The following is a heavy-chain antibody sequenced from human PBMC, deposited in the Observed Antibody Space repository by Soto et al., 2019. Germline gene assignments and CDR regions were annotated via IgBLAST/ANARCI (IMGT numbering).Heavy chain of an antibody. CDR2: IYFSGST. V-gene: IGHV4-61*01. D-gene: IGHD5-12*01. CDR1: GDSVSSASFY. Sequence: SETLSLTCTVSGDSVSSASFYWIWIRQAPGKGLEWIGFIYFSGSTNYNPSLKSRVTMSLDTSKNQFSLKLRSVTPADTAVYFCARVHRGRKWFHPRGQGTLVTVSS. CDR3: ARVHRGRKWFHP. J-gene: IGHJ5*02.